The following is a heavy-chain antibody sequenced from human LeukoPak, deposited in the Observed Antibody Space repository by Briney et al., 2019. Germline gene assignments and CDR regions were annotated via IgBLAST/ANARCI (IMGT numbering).Heavy chain of an antibody. CDR3: AKDSPSDDSSVA. V-gene: IGHV3-30-3*01. Sequence: PGGSLRLSCAASGFTFSSYAMHWVRQAPGKGLEWVAVISYDGSNKYYADSVKGRFTISRDNSKNTLYLQMNSLRAEDTAVYYCAKDSPSDDSSVAWGQGTLVTVSS. CDR2: ISYDGSNK. CDR1: GFTFSSYA. D-gene: IGHD3-22*01. J-gene: IGHJ4*02.